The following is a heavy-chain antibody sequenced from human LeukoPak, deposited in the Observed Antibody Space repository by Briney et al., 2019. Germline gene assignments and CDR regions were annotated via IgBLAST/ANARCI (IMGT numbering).Heavy chain of an antibody. V-gene: IGHV4-39*01. Sequence: SETLSLTCTVSGGSISSYYWGWIRQPPGKGLEWIGSIYYSGSTYYNPSLKSRVTISVDTSKNQFSLKLSSVTAADTAVYYCARHRDGYNEVFDYWGQGTLVTVSS. J-gene: IGHJ4*02. CDR3: ARHRDGYNEVFDY. CDR2: IYYSGST. CDR1: GGSISSYY. D-gene: IGHD5-24*01.